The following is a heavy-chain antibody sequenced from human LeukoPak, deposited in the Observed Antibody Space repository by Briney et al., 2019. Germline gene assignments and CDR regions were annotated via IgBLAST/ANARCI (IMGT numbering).Heavy chain of an antibody. CDR2: IIPIFGTA. D-gene: IGHD5-12*01. CDR1: GGTFSSYA. V-gene: IGHV1-69*13. Sequence: GASVKVSCKASGGTFSSYAISWVRQAPGQGLEWMGGIIPIFGTANYAQKFQGRVTITADESTSIAYMELSSLRSEDTAVYYCARDLNSGYAYFDYWGQGTLVTVSS. CDR3: ARDLNSGYAYFDY. J-gene: IGHJ4*02.